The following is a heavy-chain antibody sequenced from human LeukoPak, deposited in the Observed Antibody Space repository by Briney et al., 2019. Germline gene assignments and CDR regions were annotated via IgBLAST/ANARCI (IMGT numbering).Heavy chain of an antibody. J-gene: IGHJ6*02. CDR1: GYTFVTYD. CDR3: ARDSPFDIVVVPAASLRLDV. Sequence: PGASVKVSCKTSGYTFVTYDINWVRQAPGEGLEWMGWSSGRNGNTNYAQKFQGRVTMTTDTSTRTAYMELRSLRSDDTAVYYCARDSPFDIVVVPAASLRLDVWGQGTTVTVSS. CDR2: SSGRNGNT. D-gene: IGHD2-2*01. V-gene: IGHV1-18*01.